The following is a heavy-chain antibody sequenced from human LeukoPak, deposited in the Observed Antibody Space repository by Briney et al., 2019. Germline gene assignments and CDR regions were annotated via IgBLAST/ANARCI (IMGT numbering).Heavy chain of an antibody. Sequence: ASVKVSCKASGYTFTSYAMNWVRQAPGQGLEWMGWINTNTGNPTYAQGFTGRFVFSLDTSVGTAYLQISSLKAEDTAAYYCARVRYSNNVRPFDYWGQGTLVTVSS. V-gene: IGHV7-4-1*02. J-gene: IGHJ4*02. D-gene: IGHD4-11*01. CDR3: ARVRYSNNVRPFDY. CDR1: GYTFTSYA. CDR2: INTNTGNP.